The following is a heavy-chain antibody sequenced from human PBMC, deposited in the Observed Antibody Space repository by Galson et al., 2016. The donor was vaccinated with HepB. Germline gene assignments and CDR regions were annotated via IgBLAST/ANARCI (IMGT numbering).Heavy chain of an antibody. CDR1: GYTLTELS. D-gene: IGHD2-2*01. CDR2: FDPEDGET. CDR3: ATQVFVVVPAAHYWYFDL. Sequence: SVKVSCKVSGYTLTELSMHWVRQAPGKGLEWMGGFDPEDGETIYAQKFQGRVTMTEDTSTDTAYMELSSLRSEDTAVYYCATQVFVVVPAAHYWYFDLWGLGTLVTGSS. J-gene: IGHJ2*01. V-gene: IGHV1-24*01.